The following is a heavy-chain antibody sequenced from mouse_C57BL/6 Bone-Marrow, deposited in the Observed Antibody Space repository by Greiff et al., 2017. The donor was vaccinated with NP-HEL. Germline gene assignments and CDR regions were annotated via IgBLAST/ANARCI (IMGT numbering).Heavy chain of an antibody. J-gene: IGHJ4*01. CDR3: ARYYEGAMDY. D-gene: IGHD1-1*01. CDR1: GFTFTDYY. V-gene: IGHV7-3*01. Sequence: EVQLQESGGGLVQPGGSLSLSCAASGFTFTDYYMSWVRQPPGKALEWLGFIRNKANGYTTEYSASVKGRFTISRDNSQSILYLQMNALRAEDSATYYCARYYEGAMDYWGQGTSVTVSS. CDR2: IRNKANGYTT.